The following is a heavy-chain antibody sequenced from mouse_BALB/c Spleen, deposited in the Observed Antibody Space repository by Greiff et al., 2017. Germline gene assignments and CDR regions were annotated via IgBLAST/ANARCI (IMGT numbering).Heavy chain of an antibody. J-gene: IGHJ3*01. CDR2: ISYSGST. Sequence: EVKLLESGPGLVKPSQSLSLTCTVTGYSITSDYAWNWIRQFPGNKLEWMGYISYSGSTSYNPSLKSRISITRDTSKNQFFLQLNSVTTEDTATYYCARDYGNYGAWFAYWGQGTLVTVSA. CDR1: GYSITSDYA. V-gene: IGHV3-2*02. D-gene: IGHD2-1*01. CDR3: ARDYGNYGAWFAY.